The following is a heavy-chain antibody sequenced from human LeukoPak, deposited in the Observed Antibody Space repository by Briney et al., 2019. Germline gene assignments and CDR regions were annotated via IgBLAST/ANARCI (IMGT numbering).Heavy chain of an antibody. J-gene: IGHJ4*02. CDR1: GGTFSSYA. V-gene: IGHV1-69*05. CDR2: IIPIFGTA. D-gene: IGHD3-10*01. Sequence: ASVEVPCKASGGTFSSYAISWVRQAPGQGLEWMGGIIPIFGTANYAQKFQGRVTITTDESTSTAYMELSSLRSEDTAVYYCARASDYYGSGSHDWGQGTLVTVSS. CDR3: ARASDYYGSGSHD.